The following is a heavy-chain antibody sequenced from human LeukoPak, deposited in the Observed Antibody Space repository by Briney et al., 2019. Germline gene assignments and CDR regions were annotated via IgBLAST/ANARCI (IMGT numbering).Heavy chain of an antibody. Sequence: SETLSLTCTVSGGSISSGDYYWSWIRQPPGKGLEWIGYIYYSGSTYYNPSLKSPVTISVHTSKNQFSLRLSSVTAADTDVYYCPSLGRSRSFDIWGQGTMVTVSS. D-gene: IGHD1-14*01. V-gene: IGHV4-30-4*01. CDR3: PSLGRSRSFDI. CDR1: GGSISSGDYY. J-gene: IGHJ3*02. CDR2: IYYSGST.